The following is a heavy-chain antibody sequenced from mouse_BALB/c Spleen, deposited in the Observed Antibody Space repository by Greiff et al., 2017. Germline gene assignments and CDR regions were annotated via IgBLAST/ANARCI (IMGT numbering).Heavy chain of an antibody. CDR3: ARGGYYYGSD. D-gene: IGHD1-1*01. Sequence: VKLMESGPGLVAPSQSLSITCTVSGFSLTSYGVHWVRQPPGKGLEWLGVIWAGGSTNYNSALMSRLSISKDNSKSQVFLKMNSLQTDDTAMYYCARGGYYYGSDWGQGTLVTVSA. J-gene: IGHJ3*01. V-gene: IGHV2-9*02. CDR2: IWAGGST. CDR1: GFSLTSYG.